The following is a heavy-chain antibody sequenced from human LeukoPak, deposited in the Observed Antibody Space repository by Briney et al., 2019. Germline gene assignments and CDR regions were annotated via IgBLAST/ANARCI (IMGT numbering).Heavy chain of an antibody. D-gene: IGHD4-23*01. V-gene: IGHV4-39*01. CDR3: ARTAVVTGGFDY. Sequence: ASEALSLTCTVSGGSISSSSYCWGWIRQPPGKGLEWIGSIYYSGSTYYNPSLKSRVTISVDTSKNQFSLKLSSVTAADTAVYYCARTAVVTGGFDYWGQGTLVTVSS. CDR1: GGSISSSSYC. J-gene: IGHJ4*02. CDR2: IYYSGST.